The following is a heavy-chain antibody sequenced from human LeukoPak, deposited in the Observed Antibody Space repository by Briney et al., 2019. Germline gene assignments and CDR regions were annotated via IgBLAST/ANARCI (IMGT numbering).Heavy chain of an antibody. CDR3: ARQRYGDYDV. Sequence: SETLSLTCTVSGGSISSYYWSWIRQPPGKGLEWIGYIYYSGSTNYNPSLKSRVTISVDTSKNQFSLKLSSVTAADTAMYYCARQRYGDYDVWGKGTTVTVSS. CDR1: GGSISSYY. D-gene: IGHD4-17*01. CDR2: IYYSGST. J-gene: IGHJ6*04. V-gene: IGHV4-59*01.